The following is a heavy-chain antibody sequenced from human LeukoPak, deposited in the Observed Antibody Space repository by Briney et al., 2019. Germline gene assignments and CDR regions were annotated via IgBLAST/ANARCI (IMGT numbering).Heavy chain of an antibody. D-gene: IGHD4-23*01. Sequence: PGGSLRLSCAASGFTFSSYSMNWVRQAPGKGLEWVSSISSSSSYIYYADSVKGRFTISRDNAKNSLYLQMNSLRAEDTAVYYCARDYGGNSGSFGYWGREPWSPSPQ. CDR1: GFTFSSYS. V-gene: IGHV3-21*01. J-gene: IGHJ4*02. CDR3: ARDYGGNSGSFGY. CDR2: ISSSSSYI.